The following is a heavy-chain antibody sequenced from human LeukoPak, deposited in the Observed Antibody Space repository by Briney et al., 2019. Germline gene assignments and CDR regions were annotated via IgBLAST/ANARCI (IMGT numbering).Heavy chain of an antibody. D-gene: IGHD5-18*01. Sequence: GGSLRLSCAASGFTFSSYAMHWVRQAPGKGLEWVAVISYDGSNKCYADSVKGRFTISRDNSKNTLYLQMNSLRAEDTAVYYCAREAQDTAMGPRFDYWGQGTLVTVSS. J-gene: IGHJ4*02. CDR3: AREAQDTAMGPRFDY. CDR2: ISYDGSNK. V-gene: IGHV3-30*14. CDR1: GFTFSSYA.